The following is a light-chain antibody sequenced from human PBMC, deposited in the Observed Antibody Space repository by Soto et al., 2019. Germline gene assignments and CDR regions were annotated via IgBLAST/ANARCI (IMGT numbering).Light chain of an antibody. CDR2: DAS. V-gene: IGKV1-5*01. Sequence: IQRSHSPSSLSASVGERVTCTCRASQSISSWLAWYQQKPGKAPKLLIYDASSLESGVPSRFSGSGSGTEFTLTISSLQPDDFATYYCQQYNSYSWTFGQGTKVDI. J-gene: IGKJ1*01. CDR3: QQYNSYSWT. CDR1: QSISSW.